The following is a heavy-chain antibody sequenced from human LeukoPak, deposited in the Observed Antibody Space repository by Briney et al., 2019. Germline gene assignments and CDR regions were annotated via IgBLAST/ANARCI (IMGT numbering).Heavy chain of an antibody. CDR3: ARDVRLDCTNGVCYRYYYYGMDV. J-gene: IGHJ6*02. CDR2: INPSGGST. V-gene: IGHV1-46*01. Sequence: ASVKVSCKASGYTFTSYYMHWVRQAPGQGLEWMGIINPSGGSTSYAQKFQGRVTMTRDTSTSTVYMELRSLRSDDTAVYYCARDVRLDCTNGVCYRYYYYGMDVWGQGTTVTVSS. D-gene: IGHD2-8*01. CDR1: GYTFTSYY.